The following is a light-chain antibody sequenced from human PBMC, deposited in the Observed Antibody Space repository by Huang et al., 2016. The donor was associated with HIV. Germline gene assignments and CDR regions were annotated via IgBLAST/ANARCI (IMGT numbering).Light chain of an antibody. CDR1: QSVSSSY. CDR3: QQYGSSPPT. CDR2: GAS. V-gene: IGKV3-20*01. J-gene: IGKJ1*01. Sequence: EIVLTQSPGTLSLSPGERATLSCRASQSVSSSYLAWYQQKPGQAPRLLIYGASSRATGMPDGFSGSGSGTDFTLTISRREPEDFAVYYCQQYGSSPPTFGQGTKVEIK.